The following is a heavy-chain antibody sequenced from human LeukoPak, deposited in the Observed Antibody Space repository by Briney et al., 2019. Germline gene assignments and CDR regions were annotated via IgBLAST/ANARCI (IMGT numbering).Heavy chain of an antibody. CDR3: ARDYYYDSSGYYSSYGMDV. V-gene: IGHV1/OR15-3*02. CDR2: INAGNGNT. D-gene: IGHD3-22*01. CDR1: GYTFTDYF. J-gene: IGHJ6*02. Sequence: ASVKVSCKASGYTFTDYFMNWMRQAPGQRLEWMGWINAGNGNTKYSQKLQGRVTITRDTSTSTAYMELRSLRSDDTAVYYCARDYYYDSSGYYSSYGMDVWGQGTTVTVSS.